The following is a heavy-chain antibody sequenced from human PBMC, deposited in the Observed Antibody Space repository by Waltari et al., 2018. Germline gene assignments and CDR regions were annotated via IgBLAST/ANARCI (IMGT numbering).Heavy chain of an antibody. V-gene: IGHV3-21*01. CDR2: ISRNSDYT. D-gene: IGHD2-8*02. CDR1: GFPFSDFS. J-gene: IGHJ4*02. Sequence: EVLLVESGGGLVKSGGSLRLSCVASGFPFSDFSMNWVRQAPGKGLEWVASISRNSDYTYYADSLKGRFTISRDNAKNSLYLQMNSLRAEDTALYYCARDWSLSFDYWGQGSLITVSS. CDR3: ARDWSLSFDY.